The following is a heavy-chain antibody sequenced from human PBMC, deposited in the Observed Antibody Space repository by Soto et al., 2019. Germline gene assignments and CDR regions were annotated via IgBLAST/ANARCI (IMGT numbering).Heavy chain of an antibody. J-gene: IGHJ4*02. CDR3: SGGVAAAF. Sequence: EVHLVESGGGLVQTGGSLRLSCASFESTVSRDWMNWVRQAPGKGLEWVAHINQDGSEKYYVASVKGRSTISRDNAKRSLYLQMNGLRPAEPVMYYCSGGVAAAFWGQGTLVTVSS. D-gene: IGHD2-15*01. CDR2: INQDGSEK. CDR1: ESTVSRDW. V-gene: IGHV3-7*04.